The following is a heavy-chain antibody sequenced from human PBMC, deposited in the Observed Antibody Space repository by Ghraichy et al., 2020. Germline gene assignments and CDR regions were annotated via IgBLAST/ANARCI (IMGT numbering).Heavy chain of an antibody. D-gene: IGHD2/OR15-2a*01. CDR2: INGDGNST. J-gene: IGHJ4*01. Sequence: RINGDGNSTTYADSVKGRFTISRDNAKNTLYLQMNSLRAEDTAVYYCTPFSIYGLVLYYPTNFWG. CDR3: TPFSIYGLVLYYPTNF. V-gene: IGHV3-74*01.